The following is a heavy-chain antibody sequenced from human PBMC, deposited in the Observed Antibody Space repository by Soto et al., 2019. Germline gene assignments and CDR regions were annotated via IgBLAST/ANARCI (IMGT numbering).Heavy chain of an antibody. CDR2: IHYNGNT. J-gene: IGHJ4*02. D-gene: IGHD2-2*03. V-gene: IGHV4-59*01. CDR3: AREGNLGSWIQPLDS. Sequence: QVQLQVSGPGLVKPSETLSLTCTVSGDSISSYSWSWIRQPPGKGLAWIGNIHYNGNTKYSPSRESRVTMSVDTSKNHFSLKLISVTAADTAVYFCAREGNLGSWIQPLDSWGQGTLVTVSS. CDR1: GDSISSYS.